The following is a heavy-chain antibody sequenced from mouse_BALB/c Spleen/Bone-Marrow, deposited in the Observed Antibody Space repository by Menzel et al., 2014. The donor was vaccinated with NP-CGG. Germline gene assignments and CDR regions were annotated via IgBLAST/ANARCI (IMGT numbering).Heavy chain of an antibody. Sequence: EVKLMESWAELVRPGALVKLSCKASGFNIKDYYMHWVKQRPEQGLEWIGWIDPENGNTIYDPKFQGKASITADTSSNTAYLQLSSLTSEDTAVYYCASYYGSSYDYFDYWGQGTTLTVSS. V-gene: IGHV14-1*02. CDR2: IDPENGNT. J-gene: IGHJ2*01. CDR1: GFNIKDYY. CDR3: ASYYGSSYDYFDY. D-gene: IGHD1-1*01.